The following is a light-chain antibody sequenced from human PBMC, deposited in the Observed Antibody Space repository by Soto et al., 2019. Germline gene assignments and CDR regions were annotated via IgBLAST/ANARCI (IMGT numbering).Light chain of an antibody. J-gene: IGKJ5*01. CDR1: QGIRTW. Sequence: DIHMTQSPSSVSASVGDTVAITCRASQGIRTWLAWYQQKPGKAPKVLIYAPSSLQSGAPPRSSGSGSGTDSPLTISSLQPEDSATYYCQQSNSFPLTVGGGTRLEI. CDR2: APS. V-gene: IGKV1-12*01. CDR3: QQSNSFPLT.